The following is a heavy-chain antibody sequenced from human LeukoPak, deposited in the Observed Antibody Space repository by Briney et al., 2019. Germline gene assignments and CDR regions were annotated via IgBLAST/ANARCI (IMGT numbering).Heavy chain of an antibody. J-gene: IGHJ4*02. CDR1: GGSISSYY. CDR2: IYTSGST. Sequence: SETLSLTCTVSGGSISSYYWSWIRQPAGKGLEWIGGIYTSGSTNYNPSLKSRVTMSVDTSKNQFSLKLSSVTAADTAVYYCARSAKGIAVAGREFDYWGQGTLVTVSS. D-gene: IGHD6-19*01. V-gene: IGHV4-4*07. CDR3: ARSAKGIAVAGREFDY.